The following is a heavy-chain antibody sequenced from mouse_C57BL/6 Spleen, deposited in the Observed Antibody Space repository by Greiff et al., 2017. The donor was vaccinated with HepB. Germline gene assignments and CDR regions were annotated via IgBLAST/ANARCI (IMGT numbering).Heavy chain of an antibody. D-gene: IGHD1-2*01. CDR3: ARTARIKY. CDR2: ISYSGST. V-gene: IGHV3-2*02. CDR1: GYSITSGYG. J-gene: IGHJ2*01. Sequence: DVKLQESGPGLVKPSQSLSLTCTVTGYSITSGYGWNCIRQFPGNKLEWMGYISYSGSTNYNPSLKSRISITRDTSKNQFFLQLNSVTTEDTATYYCARTARIKYWGQGTTLTVSS.